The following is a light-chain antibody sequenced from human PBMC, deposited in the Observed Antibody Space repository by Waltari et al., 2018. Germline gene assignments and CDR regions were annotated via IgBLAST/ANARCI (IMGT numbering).Light chain of an antibody. Sequence: SYVLTQPPSVSVAPGATASITCGGDSIGSYRVHGYQQQPGQAPVSVIFYDSDRPSGVPARFSGSNSGNTATLTITSVEAGDEAGYYCHVWHADIDPGVFGAGTEVTVL. CDR2: YDS. CDR3: HVWHADIDPGV. J-gene: IGLJ1*01. CDR1: SIGSYR. V-gene: IGLV3-21*04.